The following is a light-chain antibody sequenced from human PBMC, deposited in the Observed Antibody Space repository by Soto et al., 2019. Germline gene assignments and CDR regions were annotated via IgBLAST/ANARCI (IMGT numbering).Light chain of an antibody. Sequence: EIVMTQSPATLSVSPGERATLSGMASQSISSNLAWYQQKPGQAPRLLMFRTSSRATGIPARFSGSGSGTDFTLTISRLEPEDFAVYYCHQYGSSSWTFGQGTKVDI. J-gene: IGKJ1*01. CDR3: HQYGSSSWT. CDR1: QSISSN. V-gene: IGKV3-20*01. CDR2: RTS.